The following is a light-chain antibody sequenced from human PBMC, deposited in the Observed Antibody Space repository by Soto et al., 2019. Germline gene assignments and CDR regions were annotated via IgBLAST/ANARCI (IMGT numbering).Light chain of an antibody. V-gene: IGKV1-5*01. J-gene: IGKJ1*01. Sequence: DIQMTQSPSTLSGSVGDRVTITCRASQSISSWLAWYQQKPGKAPKLLIYDASSLESGVPSRFSGSGSGTEFTLTISSLQPGDFATYYCQQYNTFSGWTFGQGTKVDI. CDR2: DAS. CDR1: QSISSW. CDR3: QQYNTFSGWT.